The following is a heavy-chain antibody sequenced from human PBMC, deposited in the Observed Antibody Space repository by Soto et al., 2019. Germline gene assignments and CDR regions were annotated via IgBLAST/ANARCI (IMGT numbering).Heavy chain of an antibody. D-gene: IGHD3-22*01. V-gene: IGHV4-31*03. Sequence: SETLSLTCTVSGGSISSGGYYWSWIRQHPGKGLEWIGYIYYSGSTYYNPSLKSRVTISVDTSKNQFSLKLSSATAADTAVYYCARTLGYDSSGYYSVREYYFDYWGQGTLVTVSS. CDR1: GGSISSGGYY. CDR2: IYYSGST. CDR3: ARTLGYDSSGYYSVREYYFDY. J-gene: IGHJ4*02.